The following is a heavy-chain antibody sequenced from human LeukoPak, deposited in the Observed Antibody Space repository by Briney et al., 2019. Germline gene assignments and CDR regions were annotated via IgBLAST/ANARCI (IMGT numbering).Heavy chain of an antibody. CDR2: IYYSGST. CDR1: GGSITSYY. D-gene: IGHD6-6*01. CDR3: ARHQSNYYYGMDV. J-gene: IGHJ6*02. Sequence: SETLSLTCTVSGGSITSYYWTWIRQPPGKGLERIGSIYYSGSTSYNPSLKSRVTMSVDTSKNQFSLKLSSVTAADTAVYYCARHQSNYYYGMDVWGQGTTVTVS. V-gene: IGHV4-59*01.